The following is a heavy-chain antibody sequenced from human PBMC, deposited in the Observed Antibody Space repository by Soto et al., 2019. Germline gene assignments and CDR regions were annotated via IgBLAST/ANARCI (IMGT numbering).Heavy chain of an antibody. CDR3: ARDPGYSYGYN. D-gene: IGHD5-18*01. Sequence: ASVKVSSKASGYTFTSYGISGVRQALGQGRVGMGWISAYNGNTNYAQKFQGRVTITMDTSASTASMELSSLRSEDTAVYYCARDPGYSYGYNWGQGTLVTVSS. J-gene: IGHJ4*02. CDR1: GYTFTSYG. CDR2: ISAYNGNT. V-gene: IGHV1-18*01.